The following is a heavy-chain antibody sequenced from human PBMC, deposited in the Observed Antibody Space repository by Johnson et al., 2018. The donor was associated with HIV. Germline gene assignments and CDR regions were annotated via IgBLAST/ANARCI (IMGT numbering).Heavy chain of an antibody. D-gene: IGHD3-16*01. Sequence: VQLVESGGGLVQPGGSLRLSCAASGFTFSSYWMNWVRQAPGKGLEWVANIKQDGSDKYYVDSVKGQFTISRDNAKNSLYLQMISLRAEDTAVYYCARAGDYDAFDIWGQGTMVTVSS. CDR1: GFTFSSYW. J-gene: IGHJ3*02. CDR3: ARAGDYDAFDI. V-gene: IGHV3-7*02. CDR2: IKQDGSDK.